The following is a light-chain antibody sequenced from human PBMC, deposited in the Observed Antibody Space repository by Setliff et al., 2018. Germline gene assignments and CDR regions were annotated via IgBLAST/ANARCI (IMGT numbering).Light chain of an antibody. Sequence: SVLTQPPSASGSPGQSVTISCTGTSNDVWGHNYVSWYQQHPGKAPQLIIYDVTKRPSGVPDRFSGSKSGNTASLTVSGLQAEDEAEYYCSSYADSNIFLFGSGTKVT. V-gene: IGLV2-8*01. CDR3: SSYADSNIFL. CDR1: SNDVWGHNY. J-gene: IGLJ1*01. CDR2: DVT.